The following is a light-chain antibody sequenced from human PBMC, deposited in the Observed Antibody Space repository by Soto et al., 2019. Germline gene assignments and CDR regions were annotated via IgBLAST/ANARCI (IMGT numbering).Light chain of an antibody. CDR2: AAS. CDR1: QSVSSNY. CDR3: QQYGGAPWT. Sequence: PGERATISCRASQSVSSNYLAWYQQKPGQAPRLLIYAASNRASGIPDRFSGSGSGTDFTLTVSRLEPEDFAVYYCQQYGGAPWTFGQGTKVEI. J-gene: IGKJ1*01. V-gene: IGKV3-20*01.